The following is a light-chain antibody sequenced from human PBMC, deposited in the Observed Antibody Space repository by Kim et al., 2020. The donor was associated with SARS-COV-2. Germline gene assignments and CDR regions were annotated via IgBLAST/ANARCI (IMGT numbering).Light chain of an antibody. CDR2: GAS. V-gene: IGKV1-33*01. J-gene: IGKJ4*01. CDR3: QQYDNLPLT. CDR1: QDISNY. Sequence: DIQMTQSPSSLSAFEGDRVTITCQASQDISNYINWYQQKPGKAPKFLIYGASNLKTGVPSRFSGSGSGTDFTFTISSLQPEDVATYYCQQYDNLPLTFGGGTKVDIK.